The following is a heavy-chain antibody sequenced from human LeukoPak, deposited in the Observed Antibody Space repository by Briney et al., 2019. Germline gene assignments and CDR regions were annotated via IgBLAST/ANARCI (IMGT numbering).Heavy chain of an antibody. V-gene: IGHV3-21*01. D-gene: IGHD6-19*01. CDR3: ANSGYSSGWSPWEDY. Sequence: GSLRLSCAASGFTFSSYSMTWVRQAPGKGLEWVSSISSSSSYIYYADSVKGRFTISRDNAKNSLYLQMNSLRAEDTAVYYCANSGYSSGWSPWEDYWGQGTLVTVSS. J-gene: IGHJ4*02. CDR1: GFTFSSYS. CDR2: ISSSSSYI.